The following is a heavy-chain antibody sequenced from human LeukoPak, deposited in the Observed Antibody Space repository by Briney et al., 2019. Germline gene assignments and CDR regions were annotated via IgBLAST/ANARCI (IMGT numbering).Heavy chain of an antibody. CDR1: GNYW. V-gene: IGHV3-74*01. D-gene: IGHD2/OR15-2a*01. Sequence: GGSLRLSCEASGNYWMHWVRQAPGKGLVWVSHINSDGSWTSYADSVKGRFTISKDNAKNTVYLQVNSLRAEDTAVYYCVSFYETYWGRGTLVAVSS. J-gene: IGHJ4*02. CDR3: VSFYETY. CDR2: INSDGSWT.